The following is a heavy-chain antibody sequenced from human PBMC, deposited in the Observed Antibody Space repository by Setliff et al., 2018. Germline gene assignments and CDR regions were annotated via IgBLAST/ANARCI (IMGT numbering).Heavy chain of an antibody. CDR2: ISAYTGNT. D-gene: IGHD2-8*01. CDR1: GYTFTNYG. V-gene: IGHV1-18*01. Sequence: GASVKVSCKASGYTFTNYGINWVRQAPGQGLEWMGWISAYTGNTNYAQKLQGRVSMTTDTSTSTAYMELRSLTSDVTAVYYCSRLVRYCTTTTCQRASGAEFWGQGTLVTVSS. CDR3: SRLVRYCTTTTCQRASGAEF. J-gene: IGHJ4*02.